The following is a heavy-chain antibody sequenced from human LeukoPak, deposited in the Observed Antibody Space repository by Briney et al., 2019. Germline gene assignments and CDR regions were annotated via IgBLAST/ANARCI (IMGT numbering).Heavy chain of an antibody. Sequence: GGSLRLSCAASGFTFSTYAMSWVRQAPGKGLEWVSLISGYGGSTYYADSVKGRFTISRDNSNNTLYLQMSSLRAEDTAVYYCASGTSGWPYWGQGTLVTVSS. CDR2: ISGYGGST. D-gene: IGHD6-19*01. J-gene: IGHJ4*02. V-gene: IGHV3-23*01. CDR3: ASGTSGWPY. CDR1: GFTFSTYA.